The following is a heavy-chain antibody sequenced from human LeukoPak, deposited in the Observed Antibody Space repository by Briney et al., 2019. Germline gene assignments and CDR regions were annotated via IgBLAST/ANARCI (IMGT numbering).Heavy chain of an antibody. J-gene: IGHJ4*02. Sequence: SETLSLTCAVYGGSFSGYYWSWIRQPPGKGLEWIGEINHSGSTNYNPSLKSRVTISVDTSKNQFSLKLTSVTAADTAVYFCARGAEYYAIWRGYAGYSDYWGQGISVTVSS. CDR2: INHSGST. CDR3: ARGAEYYAIWRGYAGYSDY. V-gene: IGHV4-34*01. CDR1: GGSFSGYY. D-gene: IGHD3-3*01.